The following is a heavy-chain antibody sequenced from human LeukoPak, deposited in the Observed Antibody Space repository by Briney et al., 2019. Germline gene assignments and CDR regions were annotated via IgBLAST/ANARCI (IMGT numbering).Heavy chain of an antibody. CDR3: ARSGGTSWY. Sequence: SETLSLTCTVSGGSISSYYWSWIRQPPGKGLEWIGFIYDSGSTNYNPSLKSRVTISVDTSKNQFSLKLRSVTAADTAVYYCARSGGTSWYWGQGTLVTVSS. CDR1: GGSISSYY. CDR2: IYDSGST. D-gene: IGHD1-14*01. J-gene: IGHJ4*02. V-gene: IGHV4-59*01.